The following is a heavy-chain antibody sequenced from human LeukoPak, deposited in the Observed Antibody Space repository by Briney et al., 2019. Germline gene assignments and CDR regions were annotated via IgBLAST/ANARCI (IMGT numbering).Heavy chain of an antibody. D-gene: IGHD1-7*01. CDR1: GFTFSSFG. CDR2: IWYDASNK. Sequence: GGSLRLSCAASGFTFSSFGMHWVRQAPGKGLEWVAVIWYDASNKYYAVSVKGRFTISRDNSKNTLYLQMNSLRDDDTAVYYCVRGVGVSRFNYLDPWGQGTLVTVSS. V-gene: IGHV3-33*01. CDR3: VRGVGVSRFNYLDP. J-gene: IGHJ5*02.